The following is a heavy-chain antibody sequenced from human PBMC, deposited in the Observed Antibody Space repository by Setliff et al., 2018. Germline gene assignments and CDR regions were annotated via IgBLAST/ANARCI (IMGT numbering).Heavy chain of an antibody. J-gene: IGHJ4*02. V-gene: IGHV4-59*04. D-gene: IGHD1-1*01. CDR1: GASISSHA. Sequence: KTSETLSLTCNVSGASISSHAWSWIRQPPRERLHWIGTLYPSGFTYYNPSLRDRVTISADSSKDELSLSLQSVTAADSAVYYCARLKVGNNWPDYWGQGTLVTVSS. CDR2: LYPSGFT. CDR3: ARLKVGNNWPDY.